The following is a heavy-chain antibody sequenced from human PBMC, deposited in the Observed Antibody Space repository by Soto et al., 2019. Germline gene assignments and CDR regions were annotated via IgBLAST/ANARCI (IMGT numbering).Heavy chain of an antibody. CDR2: IYPGDSDT. Sequence: PGESLKISCKGSGYSFTSYWIGWVRQMPGKGLEWMGIIYPGDSDTRYSPSFQGQVTISADKSISTAYLQWSSLKASDTAMYYCARQGGTTYYYGSGSRWADYYGMDVWGQGTTVTVSS. D-gene: IGHD3-10*01. CDR3: ARQGGTTYYYGSGSRWADYYGMDV. J-gene: IGHJ6*02. V-gene: IGHV5-51*01. CDR1: GYSFTSYW.